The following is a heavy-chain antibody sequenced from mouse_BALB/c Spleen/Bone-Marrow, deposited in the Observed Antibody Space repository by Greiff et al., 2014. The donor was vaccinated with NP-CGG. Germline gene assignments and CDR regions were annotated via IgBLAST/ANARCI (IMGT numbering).Heavy chain of an antibody. CDR2: INPSSSYT. CDR3: ARSGNYYGSSWFAY. V-gene: IGHV1-4*01. Sequence: VQGVESGAELARPGASVKMSCKASGYTFTSYTMHWVKQRPGQGLEWIGYINPSSSYTNYNQKFKDKATLTADKSSSTAYMQLSSLTSEDSAVYYCARSGNYYGSSWFAYWGQGTLVTVSA. CDR1: GYTFTSYT. J-gene: IGHJ3*01. D-gene: IGHD1-1*01.